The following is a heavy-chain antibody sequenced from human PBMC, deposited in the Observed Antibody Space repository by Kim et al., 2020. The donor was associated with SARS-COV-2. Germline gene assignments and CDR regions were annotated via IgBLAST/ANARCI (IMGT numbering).Heavy chain of an antibody. V-gene: IGHV3-74*01. CDR2: IFSDGTT. J-gene: IGHJ4*02. Sequence: GGSLRLSCAASGFAFNTYWIHWVRQVPGKGLGWVSRIFSDGTTSYADSVKGRFTISRDNAKNMVYLQMNSLRPEDTAVYHCVRDRPQWDWGQGTLVTVSS. CDR3: VRDRPQWD. D-gene: IGHD6-6*01. CDR1: GFAFNTYW.